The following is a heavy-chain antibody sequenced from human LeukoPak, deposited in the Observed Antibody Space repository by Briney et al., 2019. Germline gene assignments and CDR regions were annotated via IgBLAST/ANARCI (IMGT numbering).Heavy chain of an antibody. V-gene: IGHV3-30-3*01. CDR1: GFTFSSYA. CDR3: ARDPRRYYYYGMDV. J-gene: IGHJ6*02. Sequence: GGSLRLSCVASGFTFSSYAMHWVRQAPGKGLEWVAIISYDGSNNYYADSVKGRFTISRDNSKNTLYLQMNSLRAEDTAVYYCARDPRRYYYYGMDVWGQGTTVTVSS. CDR2: ISYDGSNN.